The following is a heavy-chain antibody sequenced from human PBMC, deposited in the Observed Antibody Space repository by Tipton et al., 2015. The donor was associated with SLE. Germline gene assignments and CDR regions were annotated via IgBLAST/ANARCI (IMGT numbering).Heavy chain of an antibody. J-gene: IGHJ4*02. CDR3: AKEGSGRGFDY. CDR2: IYSGGST. CDR1: GFTVSNKY. D-gene: IGHD5-12*01. V-gene: IGHV3-53*05. Sequence: SLRLSCAASGFTVSNKYMNWVRQAPGKGLEWVSVIYSGGSTYYADSVKGRFTISRDNSKNTLYLQMNSLRAEDTAVYYCAKEGSGRGFDYWGQGTLVTVSS.